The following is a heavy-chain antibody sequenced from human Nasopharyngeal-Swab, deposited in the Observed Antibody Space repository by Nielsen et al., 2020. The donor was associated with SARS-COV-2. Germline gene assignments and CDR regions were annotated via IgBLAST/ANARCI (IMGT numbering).Heavy chain of an antibody. V-gene: IGHV3-7*03. CDR2: INPDGSEK. CDR1: GFTFSSLW. CDR3: AKGQVAGTLSRFEH. J-gene: IGHJ4*02. Sequence: GESLKISCAASGFTFSSLWMSWVRQVPGKGLEWVADINPDGSEKFYVDSVKGRFTISRDNAKNSMSLQMNSLRAEDTAIYYCAKGQVAGTLSRFEHWGQGALVTVSS. D-gene: IGHD6-19*01.